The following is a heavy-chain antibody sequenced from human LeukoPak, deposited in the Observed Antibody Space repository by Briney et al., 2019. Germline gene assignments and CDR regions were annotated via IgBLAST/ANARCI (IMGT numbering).Heavy chain of an antibody. D-gene: IGHD2-15*01. V-gene: IGHV4-59*01. J-gene: IGHJ1*01. CDR1: GGSISSYY. CDR2: IYYSGST. Sequence: PSETLSLTCTVSGGSISSYYWSWIRQPPGKGLEWIGYIYYSGSTNYNPSLKSRVTISVDTSKNQFSLKLSSVTAADTAVYYCARALEYCSGGSCYPEYFQHWGQGTLVTVSS. CDR3: ARALEYCSGGSCYPEYFQH.